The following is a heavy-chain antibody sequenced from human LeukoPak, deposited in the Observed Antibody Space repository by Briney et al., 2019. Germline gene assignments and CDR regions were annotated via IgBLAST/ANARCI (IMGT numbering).Heavy chain of an antibody. CDR2: ISNTGVT. J-gene: IGHJ4*02. D-gene: IGHD3-10*01. V-gene: IGHV3-69-1*01. Sequence: GVSLRLSCAAPGFILSNFTMNWVRQAPGKGLEWVSTISNTGVTHYADSVKGRFTISRDSAKNSQYLQIYSLRDEDTAVYYCARYYFGSGNYRTFDRWGQGTLVIVSS. CDR3: ARYYFGSGNYRTFDR. CDR1: GFILSNFT.